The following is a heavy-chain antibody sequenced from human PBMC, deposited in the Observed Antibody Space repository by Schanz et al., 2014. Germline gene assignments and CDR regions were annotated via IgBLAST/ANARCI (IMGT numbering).Heavy chain of an antibody. CDR3: ARDGDCGGDCYSNYFDY. CDR2: ISSDGSNK. V-gene: IGHV3-30*04. J-gene: IGHJ4*02. D-gene: IGHD2-21*01. CDR1: GFTFSTYV. Sequence: QVQLVESGGGVVRPGRSLRLSCAASGFTFSTYVMYWVRQAPGKGLEWVAVISSDGSNKIFADSVKGRFTISRDNTNNTLYLQMNSLTTDDTAIYYCARDGDCGGDCYSNYFDYWGQGTLVTVSS.